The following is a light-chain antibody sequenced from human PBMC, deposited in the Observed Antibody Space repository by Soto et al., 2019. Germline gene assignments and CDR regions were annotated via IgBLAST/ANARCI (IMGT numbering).Light chain of an antibody. V-gene: IGKV3-15*01. CDR1: QSVGNN. CDR3: QQYGDWPLT. Sequence: EIVLTQSPATLSVSPGERATLSCRASQSVGNNFAWYQQKPCQAPRLLIFATSTRATGVPARFSGSGSGTEFTLTISSLQSEDFAVYYCQQYGDWPLTFGGGAKVEIE. J-gene: IGKJ4*01. CDR2: ATS.